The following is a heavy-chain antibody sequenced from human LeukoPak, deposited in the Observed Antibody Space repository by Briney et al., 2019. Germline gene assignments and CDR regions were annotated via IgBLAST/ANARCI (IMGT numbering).Heavy chain of an antibody. D-gene: IGHD2-15*01. CDR1: GFTVSSNY. CDR3: ARAPVTSCRGAFCYPFDY. Sequence: PGGSLRLSCAASGFTVSSNYMSWVRQAPGKGLEWVANIKQDGSEKYYVDSVKGRFTISRDNAKNSLYLQMNSLRAEDTAVYYCARAPVTSCRGAFCYPFDYWGQGTLVTVSS. J-gene: IGHJ4*02. CDR2: IKQDGSEK. V-gene: IGHV3-7*01.